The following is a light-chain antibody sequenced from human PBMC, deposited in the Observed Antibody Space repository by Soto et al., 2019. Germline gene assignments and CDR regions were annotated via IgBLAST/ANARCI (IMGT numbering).Light chain of an antibody. J-gene: IGKJ1*01. V-gene: IGKV1-5*01. Sequence: DIQMTQSPSTLSASVGDRVTITCRASQSISSWLAWYQQKPGKAPKLLIYDASSLESGVPSRFSGSGYGTEFTLTISSLQPDDFATYYCQQYNSYSKFGQGTKADI. CDR2: DAS. CDR1: QSISSW. CDR3: QQYNSYSK.